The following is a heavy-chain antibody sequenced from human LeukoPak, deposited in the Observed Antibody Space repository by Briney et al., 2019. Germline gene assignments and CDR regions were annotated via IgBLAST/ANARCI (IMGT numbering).Heavy chain of an antibody. CDR3: ARFNDPRVRGEDDDY. CDR2: INPNSGGT. CDR1: GYTFTGYY. J-gene: IGHJ4*02. D-gene: IGHD3-10*01. V-gene: IGHV1-2*02. Sequence: GASVKVSCKASGYTFTGYYMHWVRQAPGQGLEWMGWINPNSGGTNYAQKLQGRVTMNRDTSISTAYMELSRLRSDDTAVYYCARFNDPRVRGEDDDYWGQGTLVTVSS.